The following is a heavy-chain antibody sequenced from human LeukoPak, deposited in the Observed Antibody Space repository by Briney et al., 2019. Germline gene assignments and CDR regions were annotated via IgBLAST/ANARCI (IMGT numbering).Heavy chain of an antibody. CDR1: GGTFSSYA. D-gene: IGHD1-26*01. CDR3: ARDRSGIVGAT. CDR2: IIPIFGIA. Sequence: GASVKVSCKASGGTFSSYAISWVRQAPGQGLEWMGRIIPIFGIANYAQKFQGRVTITADKSTSTAYMELSSLRSEDTAVYYCARDRSGIVGATWGQGTMVTVSS. V-gene: IGHV1-69*04. J-gene: IGHJ3*01.